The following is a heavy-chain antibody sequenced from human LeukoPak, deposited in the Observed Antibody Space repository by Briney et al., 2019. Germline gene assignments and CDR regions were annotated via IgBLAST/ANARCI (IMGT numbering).Heavy chain of an antibody. D-gene: IGHD1-26*01. CDR3: ARAPRIGATTRDY. J-gene: IGHJ4*02. CDR2: IHHSGIT. CDR1: GGSFSGFY. Sequence: SETLSLTCAVYGGSFSGFYWSWIRQPPGKGLEWIGEIHHSGITNYNPSHKRRVTMSIDTSKNQFSLKMNFVTAADTAVYFCARAPRIGATTRDYWGQGTLVTVSS. V-gene: IGHV4-34*01.